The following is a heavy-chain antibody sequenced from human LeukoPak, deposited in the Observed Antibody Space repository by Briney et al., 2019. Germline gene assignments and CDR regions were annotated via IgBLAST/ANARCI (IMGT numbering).Heavy chain of an antibody. CDR1: GFTFSSYA. J-gene: IGHJ4*02. CDR3: AKATLPYCSGGSCYSVAFDY. CDR2: ISGSGGST. V-gene: IGHV3-23*01. D-gene: IGHD2-15*01. Sequence: GGSLRLSCAASGFTFSSYAMSWVRQAPGKGLEWVSAISGSGGSTYYADSVKGRFTISRDNSKNTLYLQMNSLRTEDTAVYYCAKATLPYCSGGSCYSVAFDYWGQGTLVTVSS.